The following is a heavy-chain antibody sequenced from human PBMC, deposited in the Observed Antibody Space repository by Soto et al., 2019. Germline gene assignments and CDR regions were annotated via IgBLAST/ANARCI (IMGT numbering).Heavy chain of an antibody. CDR1: GLTFSNYW. Sequence: EVQLVESGGGLVQPGGSLRLSCAASGLTFSNYWMHWVRQAPGKRLVWVSRINSAGSSTTYADSVKGRFTISRDNAKNTLYLQMTSRRAEDTAVYYCALSHTVTTDYWGQGTLVTVSS. V-gene: IGHV3-74*01. D-gene: IGHD4-17*01. CDR2: INSAGSST. CDR3: ALSHTVTTDY. J-gene: IGHJ4*02.